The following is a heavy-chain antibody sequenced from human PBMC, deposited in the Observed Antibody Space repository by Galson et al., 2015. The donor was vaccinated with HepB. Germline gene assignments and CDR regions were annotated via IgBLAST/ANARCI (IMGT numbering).Heavy chain of an antibody. J-gene: IGHJ5*02. Sequence: SVKVPCKASGYTFTSYAMHWVRQAPGQRLEWMGWINAGNGNTKYSQKSQGRVTITRDTSASTAYMELSSLRSEDTAVYYCARDLVGATDSWFDPWGQGTLVTVSS. V-gene: IGHV1-3*01. D-gene: IGHD1-26*01. CDR3: ARDLVGATDSWFDP. CDR2: INAGNGNT. CDR1: GYTFTSYA.